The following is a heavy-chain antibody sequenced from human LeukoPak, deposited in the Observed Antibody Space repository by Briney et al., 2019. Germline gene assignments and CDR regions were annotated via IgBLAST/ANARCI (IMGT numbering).Heavy chain of an antibody. J-gene: IGHJ6*02. CDR3: ARDIVVVPAASAVGYYYGMDV. CDR1: GGTFSSYT. Sequence: VASVKVSCKASGGTFSSYTFYWVRQAPGQGLEWMGRIIPLFGISHYAQKFQGRVTITADESTSTAYMELSSLRSEDTAVYYCARDIVVVPAASAVGYYYGMDVWGQGTTVTVSS. CDR2: IIPLFGIS. V-gene: IGHV1-69*13. D-gene: IGHD2-2*01.